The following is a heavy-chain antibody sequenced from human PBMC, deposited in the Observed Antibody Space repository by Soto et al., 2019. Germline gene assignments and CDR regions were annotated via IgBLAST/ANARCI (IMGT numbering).Heavy chain of an antibody. CDR2: SYYSGST. Sequence: SETLSLTCTVSGGSISSGDYYWSWIRQPPGKGLEWIGYSYYSGSTYYNPSLKSRVTISVDTSKNQFSLKLSSVTAADTAVYYCARAGRKDYGMDVWGQGTTVT. CDR1: GGSISSGDYY. J-gene: IGHJ6*02. CDR3: ARAGRKDYGMDV. V-gene: IGHV4-30-4*01.